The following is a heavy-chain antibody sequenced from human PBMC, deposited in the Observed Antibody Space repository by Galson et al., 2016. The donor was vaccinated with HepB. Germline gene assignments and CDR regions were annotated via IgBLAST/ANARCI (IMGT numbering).Heavy chain of an antibody. D-gene: IGHD3-3*02. CDR1: GYTFTNYG. CDR2: ITTYNGNT. Sequence: SVKVSCKASGYTFTNYGISWVRQAPGHGLEWVGWITTYNGNTNYAQKFQDRVTMTADTSTSTAYMELRSLRSDDTAVYYCARVHFWSGYYLDYWAQGTLVTASS. J-gene: IGHJ4*02. CDR3: ARVHFWSGYYLDY. V-gene: IGHV1-18*01.